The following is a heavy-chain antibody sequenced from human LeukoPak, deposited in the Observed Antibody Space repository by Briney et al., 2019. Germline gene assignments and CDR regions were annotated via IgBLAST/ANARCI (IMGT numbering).Heavy chain of an antibody. D-gene: IGHD6-13*01. CDR2: ISSSSTYI. V-gene: IGHV3-21*01. J-gene: IGHJ4*02. CDR3: AKDQQAAGTFDY. Sequence: GGSLRLSCAASGFTFSSYSMNWVRQAPGKGLEWVSSISSSSTYINYADSVKGRFTISRDNAKNSLYLQMNSLRAEDTAVYYCAKDQQAAGTFDYWGQGTLVTVSS. CDR1: GFTFSSYS.